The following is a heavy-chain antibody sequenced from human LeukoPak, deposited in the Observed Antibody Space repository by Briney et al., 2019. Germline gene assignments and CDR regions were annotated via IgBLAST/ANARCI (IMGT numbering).Heavy chain of an antibody. CDR3: ASERGRDDAFDI. CDR2: IIPIFGTA. CDR1: GGTFSSYA. V-gene: IGHV1-69*06. D-gene: IGHD3-10*01. Sequence: SVKVSCKASGGTFSSYAISWVRQAPGQGLEWMGGIIPIFGTANYAQKFQGRVTITADKSTSTAYMELSSLRSEDAAVYYCASERGRDDAFDIWGQGTMVTVSS. J-gene: IGHJ3*02.